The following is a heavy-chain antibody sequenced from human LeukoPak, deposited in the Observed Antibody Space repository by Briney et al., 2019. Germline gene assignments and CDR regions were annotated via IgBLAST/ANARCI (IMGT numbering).Heavy chain of an antibody. V-gene: IGHV1-69*04. CDR1: GGTFSSYA. D-gene: IGHD4-17*01. Sequence: GSSVKVSCKASGGTFSSYAISWVRQAPGQGLEWMGRIIPILGIANYARKFQGRVTITADKSTSTAYMELSSLRSEDTAVYYCARDTLTTTVTFDYWGQGTLVTVSS. CDR2: IIPILGIA. CDR3: ARDTLTTTVTFDY. J-gene: IGHJ4*02.